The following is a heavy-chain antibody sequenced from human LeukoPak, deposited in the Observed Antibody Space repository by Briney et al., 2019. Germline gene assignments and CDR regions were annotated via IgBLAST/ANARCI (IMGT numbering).Heavy chain of an antibody. D-gene: IGHD2-2*02. CDR1: GYTFTSYY. J-gene: IGHJ4*02. Sequence: ASVKVSCKASGYTFTSYYMHWVRQAPGQGREWMVIINPSGGSTSYALKFQGRVTMTRDTSTSTVYMERSSLRSEDPAVYYCARVVDHCSSTSCYSGCDYWGQGTLVTVSS. CDR2: INPSGGST. V-gene: IGHV1-46*01. CDR3: ARVVDHCSSTSCYSGCDY.